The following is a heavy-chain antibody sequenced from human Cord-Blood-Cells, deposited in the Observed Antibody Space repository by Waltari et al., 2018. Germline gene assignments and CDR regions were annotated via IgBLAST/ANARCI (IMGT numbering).Heavy chain of an antibody. D-gene: IGHD1-7*01. V-gene: IGHV1-69*09. Sequence: QVQLVQSGAEVKKPGSSVKVSCKASGGTFSSYALSWVRQAPGQGLEWMGRIIPILGIANYAQKFQGRVTITADKSTSTAYMELSSLRSEDTAVYYCAGSQTGTFDYWGQGTLVTVSS. CDR3: AGSQTGTFDY. J-gene: IGHJ4*02. CDR1: GGTFSSYA. CDR2: IIPILGIA.